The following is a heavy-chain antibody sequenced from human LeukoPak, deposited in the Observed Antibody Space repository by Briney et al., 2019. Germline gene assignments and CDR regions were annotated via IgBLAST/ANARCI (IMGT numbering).Heavy chain of an antibody. CDR3: ARDHGYSYDDGLDY. CDR2: INPNSGGT. J-gene: IGHJ4*02. CDR1: GYTFTGYY. D-gene: IGHD5-18*01. V-gene: IGHV1-2*02. Sequence: ASVKVSCKASGYTFTGYYMHWVRQVPGQGLEWMGWINPNSGGTNYAQKFQGRVTMTRDTSISTAYMELSRLRSDDTAVYYCARDHGYSYDDGLDYWGQGTLVTVSS.